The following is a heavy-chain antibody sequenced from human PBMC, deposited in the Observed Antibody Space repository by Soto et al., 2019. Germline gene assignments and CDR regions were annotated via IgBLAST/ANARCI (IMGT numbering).Heavy chain of an antibody. CDR3: AKTYTSGWYGAGMDV. CDR2: ISYDGNNE. CDR1: GFTFSTYG. Sequence: GGSLRLSCSASGFTFSTYGMHWVRQAPGKGLEWVAVISYDGNNEYSSDSVKGRFTISRDNSKNTLYLQMNSLRAEDTAVYYCAKTYTSGWYGAGMDVWGQGTTVTVSS. J-gene: IGHJ6*02. D-gene: IGHD6-19*01. V-gene: IGHV3-30*18.